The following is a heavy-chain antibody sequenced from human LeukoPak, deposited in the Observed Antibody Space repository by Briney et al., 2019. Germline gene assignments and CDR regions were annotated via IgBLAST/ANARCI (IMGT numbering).Heavy chain of an antibody. CDR3: AKDPLVYDYSSGWYNYFDY. Sequence: GGSLRLSCAASGFTFSSYAMSWVRQAPGKGLEWVSAISGSGGSTYYADSVKGRFTISRDNSKNTLYLQMNSLRAEDTAVYYCAKDPLVYDYSSGWYNYFDYWGQGTLVIVSS. CDR1: GFTFSSYA. J-gene: IGHJ4*02. CDR2: ISGSGGST. V-gene: IGHV3-23*01. D-gene: IGHD6-19*01.